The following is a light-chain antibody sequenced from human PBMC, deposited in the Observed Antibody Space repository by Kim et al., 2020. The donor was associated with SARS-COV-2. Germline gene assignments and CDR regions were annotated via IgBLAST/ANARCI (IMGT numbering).Light chain of an antibody. Sequence: QSITLSCTGTSSDIGAYDYVSWYQQHPGKAPRLMIYEVSSRPSGVSNRFSGSKSGNTASLTISGLQAEDEADYYCNSYTSSSTLYVFGTGTKVTVL. J-gene: IGLJ1*01. CDR2: EVS. CDR3: NSYTSSSTLYV. CDR1: SSDIGAYDY. V-gene: IGLV2-14*01.